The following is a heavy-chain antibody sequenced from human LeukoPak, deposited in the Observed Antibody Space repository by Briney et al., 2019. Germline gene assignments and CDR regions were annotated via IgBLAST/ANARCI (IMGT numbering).Heavy chain of an antibody. V-gene: IGHV4-39*01. Sequence: SETLSLTCTVSGGSISSSSYYWGWIRQPPGKGLEWIGSIYYSGSTYYNPSLKSRVTISVDTSKNQFSLKLSSVTAADTAVYYCATTDSSGWSHFDYWGQGTLVTVSS. CDR1: GGSISSSSYY. D-gene: IGHD6-19*01. CDR3: ATTDSSGWSHFDY. CDR2: IYYSGST. J-gene: IGHJ4*02.